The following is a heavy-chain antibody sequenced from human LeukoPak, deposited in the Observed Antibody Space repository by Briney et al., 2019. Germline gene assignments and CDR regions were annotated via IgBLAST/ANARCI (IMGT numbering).Heavy chain of an antibody. J-gene: IGHJ3*02. CDR2: ISYTGRT. CDR3: ARGRYCSADICSGGDAFDI. Sequence: SQTLSLTCTVSDGSISSGGFYWSWIRQPPGTGLEWIGYISYTGRTNSNPSLKSRVTISGDTSKNRFSLKVSSVTAADTAVYYCARGRYCSADICSGGDAFDIWGQGTMVSVSS. D-gene: IGHD2-15*01. CDR1: DGSISSGGFY. V-gene: IGHV4-31*03.